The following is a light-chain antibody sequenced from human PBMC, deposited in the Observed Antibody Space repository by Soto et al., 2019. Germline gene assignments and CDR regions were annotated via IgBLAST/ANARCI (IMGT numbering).Light chain of an antibody. CDR2: GAS. J-gene: IGKJ3*01. Sequence: EIVLTQSPGTLSLSPGERATLSCRASQSVSSPFLAWYRQKPGQAPRLVTQGASTRATGIPDRFIGGGSGTDFTLTISRLEPEDFAVYYCQQYSALPFSLGPGTKLEI. CDR3: QQYSALPFS. CDR1: QSVSSPF. V-gene: IGKV3-20*01.